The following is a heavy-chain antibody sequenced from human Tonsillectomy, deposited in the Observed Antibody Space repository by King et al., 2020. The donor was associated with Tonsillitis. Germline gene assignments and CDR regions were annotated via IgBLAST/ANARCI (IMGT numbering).Heavy chain of an antibody. CDR1: GFTFTNSA. CDR3: AASPAGPYYYDTSGDYYFDY. D-gene: IGHD3-22*01. V-gene: IGHV1-58*02. J-gene: IGHJ4*02. CDR2: IVVGSGNT. Sequence: QLVESGPEVKKPGTSVKVSCKASGFTFTNSAMQWVRQARGQRLEWIGWIVVGSGNTNYAQKFHERVTITRDMSTSTAYMELSSLSSEDTAVYYCAASPAGPYYYDTSGDYYFDYWGQGTLVTVSS.